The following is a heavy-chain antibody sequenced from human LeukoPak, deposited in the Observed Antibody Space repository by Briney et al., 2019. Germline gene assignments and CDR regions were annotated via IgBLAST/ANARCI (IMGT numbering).Heavy chain of an antibody. V-gene: IGHV3-66*02. J-gene: IGHJ6*03. D-gene: IGHD5-18*01. Sequence: PGGSLRLSCAASGFTVSSNYMSWVRQAPGKGLEWVSVIYSGGSTYYADSVKGRFTISRDNSKNTLCLQMNSLRAEDTAVYYCARVSYADTAPQFEYYYYMDVWGKGTTVTVSS. CDR3: ARVSYADTAPQFEYYYYMDV. CDR2: IYSGGST. CDR1: GFTVSSNY.